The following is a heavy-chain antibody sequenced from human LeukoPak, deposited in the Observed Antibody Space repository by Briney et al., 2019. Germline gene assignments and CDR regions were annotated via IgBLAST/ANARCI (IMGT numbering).Heavy chain of an antibody. CDR3: ARMPGGSSGWSFNYYYYYYMDV. J-gene: IGHJ6*03. CDR1: GSIFTSYW. D-gene: IGHD6-19*01. V-gene: IGHV5-51*01. Sequence: GAPLHISCQGSGSIFTSYWIGCVRQLPGKRLEGMGIIYPGVSATYYSPSFQGQVTISADKSISTAYLQWSSLKASDTAMYYCARMPGGSSGWSFNYYYYYYMDVWGKGTTVTVSS. CDR2: IYPGVSAT.